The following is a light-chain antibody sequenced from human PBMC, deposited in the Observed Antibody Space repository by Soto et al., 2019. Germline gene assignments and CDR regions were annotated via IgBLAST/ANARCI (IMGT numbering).Light chain of an antibody. CDR2: DAS. Sequence: DIEMTQSPSTLPVSVGERVTITCRASQSLGTSLAWYQQKPGKAPKLLIFDASNRERGVPARFSGSGSRTEFTLTISSLEPEDFATYYCQQHSSYSVAFGRGTKVDIK. CDR3: QQHSSYSVA. CDR1: QSLGTS. V-gene: IGKV1-5*01. J-gene: IGKJ1*01.